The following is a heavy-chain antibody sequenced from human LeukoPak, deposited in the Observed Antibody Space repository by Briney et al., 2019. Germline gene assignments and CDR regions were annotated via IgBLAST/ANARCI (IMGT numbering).Heavy chain of an antibody. Sequence: GGSLRLSCAASGFTFSDYYMSWIRQAPGKGLEWVSYISSSGSTIYYADSVKGRFTISRDNAKKSLFLQMNSLRAEDTAVYYCGRGLAHNSGWYWYFDFWGRGTLVTVSS. J-gene: IGHJ2*01. V-gene: IGHV3-11*04. CDR3: GRGLAHNSGWYWYFDF. D-gene: IGHD6-25*01. CDR2: ISSSGSTI. CDR1: GFTFSDYY.